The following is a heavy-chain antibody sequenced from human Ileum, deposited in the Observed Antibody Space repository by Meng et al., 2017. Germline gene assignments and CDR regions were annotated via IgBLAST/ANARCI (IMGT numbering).Heavy chain of an antibody. Sequence: QVHLLGAGHELLKHSRTLALTVSVSGGSISSSNWWSWVRQPPGKGLEWIGEIYHSGSTNYNPSLKSRVTISVDKSKNQFSLKLSSVTAADTAVYYCARYILRWGYYFDYWGQGTLVTVSS. CDR1: GGSISSSNW. CDR2: IYHSGST. CDR3: ARYILRWGYYFDY. D-gene: IGHD4-23*01. V-gene: IGHV4-4*02. J-gene: IGHJ4*02.